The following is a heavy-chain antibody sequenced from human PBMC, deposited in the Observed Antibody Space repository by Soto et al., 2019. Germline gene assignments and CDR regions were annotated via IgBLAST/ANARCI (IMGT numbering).Heavy chain of an antibody. Sequence: PXGSLQLSCAASGFTFSSYGMHWVRQAPGKGLEWVAVISYDGSNKYYADSVKGRFTISRDNSKNTLYLQMNSLRAEDTAVYYCAKTLLWFGESSHYYYYGMDVWGRGTTVTVSS. CDR3: AKTLLWFGESSHYYYYGMDV. CDR2: ISYDGSNK. J-gene: IGHJ6*02. CDR1: GFTFSSYG. V-gene: IGHV3-30*18. D-gene: IGHD3-10*01.